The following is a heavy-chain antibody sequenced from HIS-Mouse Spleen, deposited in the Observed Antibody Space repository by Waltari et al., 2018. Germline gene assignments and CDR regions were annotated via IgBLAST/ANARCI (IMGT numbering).Heavy chain of an antibody. CDR2: IYYNGST. D-gene: IGHD6-13*01. J-gene: IGHJ2*01. CDR1: GGSISSSSYY. Sequence: QLQLQESGPGLVKPSETLSLTCTVSGGSISSSSYYWGWIRQPPGKGLEWIGSIYYNGSTYYSRSLTGRVTISVDTSKNQFSLKLSSVTAADTAVYYCAREIPYSSSWYDWYFDLWGRGTLVTVSS. V-gene: IGHV4-39*07. CDR3: AREIPYSSSWYDWYFDL.